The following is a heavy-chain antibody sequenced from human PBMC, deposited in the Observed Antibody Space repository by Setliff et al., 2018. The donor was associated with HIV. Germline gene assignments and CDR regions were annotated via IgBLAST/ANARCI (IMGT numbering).Heavy chain of an antibody. V-gene: IGHV4-38-2*02. CDR1: RYSISSGYY. D-gene: IGHD5-12*01. J-gene: IGHJ3*01. CDR2: IYYSGST. CDR3: ARDDGGYNYAEAFDV. Sequence: SETLSLTCTVSRYSISSGYYWGWIRQPPGKGLEWIGSIYYSGSTYYNPSLKSRVTISVDTSKNQFSLKLTSVTAADTAVYYCARDDGGYNYAEAFDVWGQGTMVTVSS.